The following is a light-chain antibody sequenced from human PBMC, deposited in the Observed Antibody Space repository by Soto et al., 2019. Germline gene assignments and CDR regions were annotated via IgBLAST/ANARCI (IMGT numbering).Light chain of an antibody. CDR2: EVS. Sequence: QSALTQPASVSGSPGQSITISCAGTSADVGGYNYVSWYQQHPGKPPKLIIFEVSNRPSGVSHRFSASKSGNTASLTISGLQAEDEADYFCASHASFYTWVFGGGTQLTVL. V-gene: IGLV2-14*01. CDR1: SADVGGYNY. CDR3: ASHASFYTWV. J-gene: IGLJ3*02.